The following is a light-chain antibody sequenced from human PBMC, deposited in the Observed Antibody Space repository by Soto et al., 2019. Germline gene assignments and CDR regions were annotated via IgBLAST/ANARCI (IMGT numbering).Light chain of an antibody. CDR2: GAS. J-gene: IGKJ4*01. V-gene: IGKV3-20*01. CDR3: QQYGSSPGT. CDR1: QSVSSSY. Sequence: EIVLPQSPGTLSLSPGERATLSCRPSQSVSSSYLAWYQQKPGQAPRLLIYGASSRATGIPDRFSGSGSGTDFTLTISRLEPEDFAVYYCQQYGSSPGTFGGGTKVDIK.